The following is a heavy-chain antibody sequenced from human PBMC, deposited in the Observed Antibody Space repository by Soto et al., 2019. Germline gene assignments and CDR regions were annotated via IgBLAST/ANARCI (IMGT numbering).Heavy chain of an antibody. CDR2: IYYSGST. CDR3: ARHLLWYYYDISGCFDY. Sequence: SETLSLTCTVSGDSISSSSYYWGWIRQPPGKGLEWIGSIYYSGSTYYNPSLKSRVTISVDTSKNQFSLKLSSVTAADTAVYYCARHLLWYYYDISGCFDYWGQGTLVTVSS. V-gene: IGHV4-39*01. CDR1: GDSISSSSYY. D-gene: IGHD3-22*01. J-gene: IGHJ4*02.